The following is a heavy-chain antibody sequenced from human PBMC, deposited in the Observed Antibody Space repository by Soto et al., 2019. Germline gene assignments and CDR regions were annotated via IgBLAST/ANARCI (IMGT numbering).Heavy chain of an antibody. CDR2: IKSKTDGGTT. D-gene: IGHD1-26*01. V-gene: IGHV3-15*07. Sequence: EVQLVESGGGLVKPGGSLRLSCAASGFTFSNAWMNWVRQAPGKGLEWGGRIKSKTDGGTTDYAAPVKGRFTISRDDSKNTLYLQMNSLKTEDTAVYYCTTEGEAGSYSAHDAFDIWGQGTMVTVSS. J-gene: IGHJ3*02. CDR3: TTEGEAGSYSAHDAFDI. CDR1: GFTFSNAW.